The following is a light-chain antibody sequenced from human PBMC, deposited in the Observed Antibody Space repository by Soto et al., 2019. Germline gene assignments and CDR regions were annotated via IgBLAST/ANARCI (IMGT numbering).Light chain of an antibody. CDR1: SSDVGGYNY. J-gene: IGLJ1*01. CDR2: EVS. Sequence: QSALTQPASVSGSPGQSITISCTGTSSDVGGYNYVSWYQQHPGKAPKLMIYEVSNWPSGVSHRFSGSKSGNTASLTISGLQAEDEADYYCCSHTSSSPYVFGTGTKLTVL. CDR3: CSHTSSSPYV. V-gene: IGLV2-14*01.